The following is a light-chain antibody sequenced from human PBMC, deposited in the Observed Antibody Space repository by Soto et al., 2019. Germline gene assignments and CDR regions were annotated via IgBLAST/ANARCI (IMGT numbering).Light chain of an antibody. CDR1: QSISSW. J-gene: IGKJ1*01. CDR2: DAS. CDR3: QQYNSFWT. Sequence: DIQMTQSPSTLSASVGDRVTITCRASQSISSWLAWYQQKPGKAPKLLIDDASYLERGVPSRLSGSGSGTEFTLTICDLQPDDLATYYCQQYNSFWTFGQGTKVEI. V-gene: IGKV1-5*01.